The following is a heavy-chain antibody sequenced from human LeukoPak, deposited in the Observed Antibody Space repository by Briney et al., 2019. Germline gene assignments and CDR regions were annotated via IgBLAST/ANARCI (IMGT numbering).Heavy chain of an antibody. V-gene: IGHV1-18*01. CDR2: ISAYNGDT. CDR3: ATDSPRDGYNLYYYYGMDV. CDR1: GYTFTNYG. D-gene: IGHD5-24*01. J-gene: IGHJ6*02. Sequence: ASVKVSCKASGYTFTNYGITWVRQAPGQGLEWMGWISAYNGDTNYARKLQGRVTMTTDTSTDTAYMELSSLRSEDTAVYYCATDSPRDGYNLYYYYGMDVWGQGTTVTVSS.